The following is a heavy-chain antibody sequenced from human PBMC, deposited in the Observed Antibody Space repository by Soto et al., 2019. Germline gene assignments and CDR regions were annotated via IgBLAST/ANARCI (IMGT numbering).Heavy chain of an antibody. Sequence: SETLSLTCAVYGGSFSGYYWSWIRQPPGTGLEWIGEINHSGSTNYNPSLKSRVTISVDTSKNQFSLKLSSVTAADTAVYYCARGPTVLLWFGELTFDPWGQGTLVTVSS. D-gene: IGHD3-10*01. CDR2: INHSGST. J-gene: IGHJ5*02. V-gene: IGHV4-34*01. CDR3: ARGPTVLLWFGELTFDP. CDR1: GGSFSGYY.